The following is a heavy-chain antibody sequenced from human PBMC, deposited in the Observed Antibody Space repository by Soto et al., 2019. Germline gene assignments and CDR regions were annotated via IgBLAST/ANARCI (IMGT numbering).Heavy chain of an antibody. Sequence: ASVKVSCKASGYTFTSYYMHWVRQAPGQGLEWMGIINPSGGSTTYAQNFQGRVTMTRDTSTTTVYMELSNLRSGDTAVYYCARDRAMVLFDYWGQGTLVTVSS. J-gene: IGHJ4*02. CDR3: ARDRAMVLFDY. V-gene: IGHV1-46*03. D-gene: IGHD5-18*01. CDR2: INPSGGST. CDR1: GYTFTSYY.